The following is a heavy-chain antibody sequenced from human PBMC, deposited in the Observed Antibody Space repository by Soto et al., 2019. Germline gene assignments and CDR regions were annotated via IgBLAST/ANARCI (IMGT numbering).Heavy chain of an antibody. Sequence: QVQLQESGPGLVKPSQTLSLTCTVSGGSISSGGYYWSWIRQHPGKGLEWIGYIYYRGSTYYNPSLKSRVTISVVTSKTQFSLKLSSVTAADTAVYYCARVEAHDYGDRRGLGNWYFDLWGRGTLVTVSS. V-gene: IGHV4-31*03. CDR1: GGSISSGGYY. CDR3: ARVEAHDYGDRRGLGNWYFDL. D-gene: IGHD4-17*01. J-gene: IGHJ2*01. CDR2: IYYRGST.